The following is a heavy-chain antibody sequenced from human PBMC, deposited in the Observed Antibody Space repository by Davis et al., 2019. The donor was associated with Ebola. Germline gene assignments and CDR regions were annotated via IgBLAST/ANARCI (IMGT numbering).Heavy chain of an antibody. CDR2: IYYSGNT. Sequence: MPSETLSLTCTVSGGSISSGGYYWSWIRQHPGKGLEWIGYIYYSGNTYYNPSLKSRVTISVDTSKNKFSLKLSSVTAADTAVYYCARLDSGTYGGLDYWGQGTLVTVSS. D-gene: IGHD1-26*01. CDR3: ARLDSGTYGGLDY. V-gene: IGHV4-31*03. J-gene: IGHJ4*02. CDR1: GGSISSGGYY.